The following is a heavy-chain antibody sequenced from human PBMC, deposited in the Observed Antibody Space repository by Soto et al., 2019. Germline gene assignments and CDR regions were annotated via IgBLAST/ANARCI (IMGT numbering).Heavy chain of an antibody. CDR1: AFTFSIYR. D-gene: IGHD5-18*01. Sequence: QVQLVESGGGVVQPGRSLRLSCAASAFTFSIYRIHWVRQAPGKGLDWVAVISYDASDKYYADSVKGRFTISRDNSKNTLYLQMNSLRAEDTAVYYCVKERYGQLWLEDYGMDVWGQGTTVTVSS. CDR2: ISYDASDK. J-gene: IGHJ6*02. CDR3: VKERYGQLWLEDYGMDV. V-gene: IGHV3-30*18.